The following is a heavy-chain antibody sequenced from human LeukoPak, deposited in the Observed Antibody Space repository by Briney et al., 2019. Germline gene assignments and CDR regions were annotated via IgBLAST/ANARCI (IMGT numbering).Heavy chain of an antibody. Sequence: GASVKVSCKASGYTFTSYGVTWVRQAPGQGLEWMGWISTYNGNTKYAQKFQGRVSMTTDTSTSTAYMELRSLKSDDTAVYYCARNLGSGSYYHWFDPWGQGTLVTVSS. J-gene: IGHJ5*02. V-gene: IGHV1-18*01. CDR2: ISTYNGNT. CDR3: ARNLGSGSYYHWFDP. CDR1: GYTFTSYG. D-gene: IGHD3-10*01.